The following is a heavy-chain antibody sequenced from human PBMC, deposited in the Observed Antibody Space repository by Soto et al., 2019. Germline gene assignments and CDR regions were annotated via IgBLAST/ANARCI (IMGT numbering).Heavy chain of an antibody. J-gene: IGHJ5*02. CDR1: GFTFSSYA. CDR3: AKESGFDTAMVTTVVTPGWFDP. V-gene: IGHV3-23*01. Sequence: GGSLRLSCAASGFTFSSYAMSWVRQAPGKGLEWVSDISGSGGSTYYADSVKGRFTISRDNSKNTLYLQMNSLRAEDTAVYYCAKESGFDTAMVTTVVTPGWFDPWGQGTLVTVSS. D-gene: IGHD5-18*01. CDR2: ISGSGGST.